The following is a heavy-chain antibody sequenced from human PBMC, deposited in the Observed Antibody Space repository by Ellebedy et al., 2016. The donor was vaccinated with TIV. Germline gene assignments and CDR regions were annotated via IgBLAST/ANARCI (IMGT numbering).Heavy chain of an antibody. V-gene: IGHV3-23*01. J-gene: IGHJ1*01. D-gene: IGHD3-10*01. CDR3: AKDQFSGSFQH. CDR1: GFTFSSYA. Sequence: GESLKISXAASGFTFSSYAMSWVRQAPGKGLEWVSAISGSGGSTYYADSVKGRFTISRDNSKNTLYLQMNSLRAEDTAVYYCAKDQFSGSFQHWGQGTLVTVSS. CDR2: ISGSGGST.